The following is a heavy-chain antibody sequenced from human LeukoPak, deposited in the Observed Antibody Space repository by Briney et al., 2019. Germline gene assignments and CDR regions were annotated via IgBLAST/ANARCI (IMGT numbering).Heavy chain of an antibody. CDR2: IAYAGSNT. Sequence: GGSLRLSCAASGFTFSSYEMHWVRQAPGKGLEWVALIAYAGSNTFYADSVKGRFTISRDNPKNTLYLQMNSLRAEDTAVYYCARDESTMIVVVITHEYYFDYWGQGTLVTVSS. CDR3: ARDESTMIVVVITHEYYFDY. V-gene: IGHV3-30-3*01. CDR1: GFTFSSYE. D-gene: IGHD3-22*01. J-gene: IGHJ4*02.